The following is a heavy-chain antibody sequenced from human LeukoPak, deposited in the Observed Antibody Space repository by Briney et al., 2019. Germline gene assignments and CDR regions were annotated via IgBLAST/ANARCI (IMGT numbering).Heavy chain of an antibody. D-gene: IGHD3-10*01. CDR2: ISGGGAT. V-gene: IGHV4-4*07. J-gene: IGHJ5*01. CDR1: GGSIIYYY. CDR3: AREILVPGVNLVNWFDS. Sequence: PSETLSLTCTVSGGSIIYYYWNWIRQSAGKGLEYIGRISGGGATSYNPSLQSRITMSVDTSKNQFSLHLTSVTAADTAIYYCAREILVPGVNLVNWFDSWGQGFLVTVSS.